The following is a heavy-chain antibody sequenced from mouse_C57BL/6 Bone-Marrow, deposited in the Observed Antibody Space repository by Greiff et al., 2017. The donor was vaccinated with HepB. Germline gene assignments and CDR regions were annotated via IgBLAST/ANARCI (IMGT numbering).Heavy chain of an antibody. CDR3: ARPYYYGSSDWYFDV. Sequence: QVQLQQPGAELVKPGASVKMSCKASGYTFTSYWITWVKQRPGQGLEWIGDIYPGSGSTNYNEKFKSKATLTVDTSSSTAYMQLSSLTSEDSAGYYCARPYYYGSSDWYFDVGGTGTTVTVAS. D-gene: IGHD1-1*01. CDR2: IYPGSGST. CDR1: GYTFTSYW. J-gene: IGHJ1*03. V-gene: IGHV1-55*01.